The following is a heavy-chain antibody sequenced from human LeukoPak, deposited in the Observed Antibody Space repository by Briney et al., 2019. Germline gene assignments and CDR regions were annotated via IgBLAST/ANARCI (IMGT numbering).Heavy chain of an antibody. CDR1: GGSISSSRYY. CDR2: IYYSGST. Sequence: SETLSLTCTVSGGSISSSRYYWGWIRQPPGKGLEWIGSIYYSGSTYYNPSLKSRVTISLDTSKNQFSLKLSSVTAADTAVYYCARLRRYSGSYYWYFDLWGRGTLVTVSS. D-gene: IGHD1-26*01. V-gene: IGHV4-39*01. J-gene: IGHJ2*01. CDR3: ARLRRYSGSYYWYFDL.